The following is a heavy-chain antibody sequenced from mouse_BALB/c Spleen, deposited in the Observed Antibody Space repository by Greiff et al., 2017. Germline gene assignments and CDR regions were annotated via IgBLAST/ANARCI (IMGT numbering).Heavy chain of an antibody. J-gene: IGHJ4*01. CDR1: GFTFSDSY. Sequence: VQLQQSGAELVKPGASVKLSCTASGFTFSDSYMHWVKQRPEQGLEWIGRIDPANGNTNYDPKFQGKATITADTSSTTDYLQLSSLTSEDTAVYCCARAGDGYYEAMDYWGQGTSVTVSS. CDR3: ARAGDGYYEAMDY. D-gene: IGHD2-3*01. V-gene: IGHV14-3*02. CDR2: IDPANGNT.